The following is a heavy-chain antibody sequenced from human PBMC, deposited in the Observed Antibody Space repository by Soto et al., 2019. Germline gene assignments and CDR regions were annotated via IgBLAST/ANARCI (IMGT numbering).Heavy chain of an antibody. Sequence: GASVKVSCKASGYTFTSYGISWVRQAPGQGLEWMGWISAYNGNTNYAQKLQGRVTMTTDTSTSTAYMELRSLRSDDTAVYYCARCVYSSGWYKPNTFDIWGQGTMVTVSS. CDR3: ARCVYSSGWYKPNTFDI. D-gene: IGHD6-19*01. V-gene: IGHV1-18*04. CDR2: ISAYNGNT. CDR1: GYTFTSYG. J-gene: IGHJ3*02.